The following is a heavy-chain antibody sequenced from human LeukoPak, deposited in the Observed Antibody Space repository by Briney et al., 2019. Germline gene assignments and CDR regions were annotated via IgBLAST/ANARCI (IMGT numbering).Heavy chain of an antibody. V-gene: IGHV3-21*01. CDR2: ISDSGSSTYT. Sequence: GGSLRLPCAASGFTLHSYTMNWVRQAPGKGLEWLSSISDSGSSTYTNYEDSVKGRFTISRDKATNSLFLQMDSLRAEDTAVYYCARDIKFGQLDYYYYGMDVWGQGTAVTVSS. CDR1: GFTLHSYT. J-gene: IGHJ6*02. CDR3: ARDIKFGQLDYYYYGMDV. D-gene: IGHD3-10*01.